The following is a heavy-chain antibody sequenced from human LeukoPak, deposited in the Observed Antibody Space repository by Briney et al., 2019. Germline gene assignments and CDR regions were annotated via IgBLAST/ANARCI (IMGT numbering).Heavy chain of an antibody. CDR3: AREFYYYDSSGDNWFDP. Sequence: SVTLSLTCSVSGVSISSYYWTWIRLGGQGLEWIGRIYSGGSTNYNPSLKSRVTMSVDTSKNQFSLRLTSVTAADTAVYFCAREFYYYDSSGDNWFDPWGQGTLVTVSS. J-gene: IGHJ5*02. CDR1: GVSISSYY. V-gene: IGHV4-4*07. D-gene: IGHD3-22*01. CDR2: IYSGGST.